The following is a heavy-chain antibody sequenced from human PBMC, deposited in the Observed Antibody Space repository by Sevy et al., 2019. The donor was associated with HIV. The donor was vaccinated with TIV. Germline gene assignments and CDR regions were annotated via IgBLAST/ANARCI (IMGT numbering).Heavy chain of an antibody. D-gene: IGHD2-21*01. Sequence: GGSLRLSCAASGFAFSDHYVDWVRQAPGKGLEWVGRIRNRPNRYTTEYAASVEGGFTISREDSRHSLYLQMNSLKTEDSAVYYCVRGPNCGVGGCQQISPYCLDVWGIGATVTVSS. J-gene: IGHJ6*03. CDR3: VRGPNCGVGGCQQISPYCLDV. CDR2: IRNRPNRYTT. V-gene: IGHV3-72*01. CDR1: GFAFSDHY.